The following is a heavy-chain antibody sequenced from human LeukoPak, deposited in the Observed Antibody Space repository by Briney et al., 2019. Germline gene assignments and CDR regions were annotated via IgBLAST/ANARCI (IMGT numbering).Heavy chain of an antibody. CDR1: GFTFSNSA. CDR3: ARDPLRYLRVGHYDY. CDR2: IDYDSSHI. Sequence: SGGSLRLSCAASGFTFSNSAMNWVRQVSRKGLQWVSSIDYDSSHIYYAASVRGRFTISRDNARNSVYLQMNSLRVEDTAVYYCARDPLRYLRVGHYDYWGQGTLVAVSS. J-gene: IGHJ4*02. V-gene: IGHV3-21*01. D-gene: IGHD3-9*01.